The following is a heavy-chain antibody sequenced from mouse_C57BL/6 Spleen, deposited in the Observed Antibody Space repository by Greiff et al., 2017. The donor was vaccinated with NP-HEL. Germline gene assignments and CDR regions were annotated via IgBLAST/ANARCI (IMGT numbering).Heavy chain of an antibody. CDR1: GYTFTDHT. CDR3: ARGGDCDSYWYFDV. J-gene: IGHJ1*03. D-gene: IGHD2-4*01. V-gene: IGHV1-78*01. CDR2: IYPRDGST. Sequence: QVQLQQSDAELVRPGASVKISCKASGYTFTDHTIHWMKQRPEQGLEWIGYIYPRDGSTNYNEKFKGKATLTADKSSSTAYMQLNSLTSEDSAVYFCARGGDCDSYWYFDVWGKGTTVTVSS.